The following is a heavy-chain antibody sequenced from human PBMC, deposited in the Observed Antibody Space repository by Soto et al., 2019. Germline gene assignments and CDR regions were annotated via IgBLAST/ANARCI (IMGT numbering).Heavy chain of an antibody. J-gene: IGHJ4*02. Sequence: QLQLQESGPGLVKPSETLSLTCTVSGGSISSSSNYWGWIRQPPGKGLEWIGSIYYSGSTYYNPSLKSRVTISVDTSKNQFSLKLSSVTAADTAVYYCMLGSGWKDFDYWGQGTLVTVSS. D-gene: IGHD3-22*01. CDR1: GGSISSSSNY. CDR3: MLGSGWKDFDY. V-gene: IGHV4-39*01. CDR2: IYYSGST.